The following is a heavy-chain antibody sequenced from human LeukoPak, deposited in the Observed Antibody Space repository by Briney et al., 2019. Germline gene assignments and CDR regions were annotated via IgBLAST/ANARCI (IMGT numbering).Heavy chain of an antibody. J-gene: IGHJ4*02. D-gene: IGHD6-19*01. Sequence: PSETLSLTCTVSGGSISSYYWSWIRQPPGKGLEWIGYIYHSGSTNYNPSLKSRVAISVDTSKNQFSLKLRSVTAADTAVYYCARDSSGWYIPDYWGQGTLVTVSS. CDR3: ARDSSGWYIPDY. CDR2: IYHSGST. CDR1: GGSISSYY. V-gene: IGHV4-59*12.